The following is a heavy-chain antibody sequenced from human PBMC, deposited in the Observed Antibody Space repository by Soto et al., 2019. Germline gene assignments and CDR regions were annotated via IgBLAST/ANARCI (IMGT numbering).Heavy chain of an antibody. CDR2: ISYDGNNK. V-gene: IGHV3-30*03. CDR3: ATDLGSETSGYRYNYGMYG. CDR1: GFPFRTYG. J-gene: IGHJ6*02. Sequence: YVSPYFAASGFPFRTYGMHWVRQAPGKGLEWVSLISYDGNNKYYADSVKGRFTISRDNSKNTLFLQMNSLRPEDTAVYYCATDLGSETSGYRYNYGMYGWGQRKTVT. D-gene: IGHD2-2*02.